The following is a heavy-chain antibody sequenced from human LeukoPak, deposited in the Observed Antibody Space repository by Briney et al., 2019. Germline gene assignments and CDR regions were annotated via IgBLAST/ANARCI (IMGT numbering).Heavy chain of an antibody. D-gene: IGHD3-22*01. V-gene: IGHV3-7*02. Sequence: PGGSLRLSCAASGFTFSTYWMTWVRQAPGKGLEWVANIKQDGSEKYCLDSLKGRFTISRDNAKNSLFLPMNSLRAEDTAAYTPVSDLATGYYIGSGYYEYFLDYWGQGTLVTVSS. CDR3: VSDLATGYYIGSGYYEYFLDY. CDR1: GFTFSTYW. CDR2: IKQDGSEK. J-gene: IGHJ4*02.